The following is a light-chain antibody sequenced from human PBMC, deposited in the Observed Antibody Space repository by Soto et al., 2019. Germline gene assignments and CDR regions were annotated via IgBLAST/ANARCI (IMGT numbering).Light chain of an antibody. CDR1: SSDIGGYNY. CDR2: EVS. CDR3: SSYTSSTTWV. J-gene: IGLJ3*02. Sequence: QSALTQPASVSGSPGQSSTISFTGTSSDIGGYNYVSWYQQHPGKAPKLMICEVSNRPSGVSNRFSGSKSGNTASLTISGLQAEDEADYYCSSYTSSTTWVFGGGTKLTVL. V-gene: IGLV2-14*03.